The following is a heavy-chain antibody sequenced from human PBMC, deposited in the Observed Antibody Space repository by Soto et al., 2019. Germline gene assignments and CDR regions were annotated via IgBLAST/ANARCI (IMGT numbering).Heavy chain of an antibody. CDR2: ISYDGSDK. Sequence: LRLSCAASGFTFSNYGMHWVRQAPGKGLEWVAVISYDGSDKYYADSAKGRFSISRDNSKNTLYLQMNSLRDEDTAVYYCAKVTGYCSSSSCRRDYYYYYGMDVWGQGTTVTVSS. V-gene: IGHV3-30*18. J-gene: IGHJ6*02. CDR1: GFTFSNYG. CDR3: AKVTGYCSSSSCRRDYYYYYGMDV. D-gene: IGHD2-2*01.